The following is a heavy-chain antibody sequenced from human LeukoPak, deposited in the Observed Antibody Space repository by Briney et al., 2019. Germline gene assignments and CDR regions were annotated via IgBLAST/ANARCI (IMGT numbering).Heavy chain of an antibody. J-gene: IGHJ4*02. Sequence: PGGSLRLSCAASGFTVSSNYMSWVRQAPGKGLEWVSVIYSGGSTYYADSVKGRFTISRDNSKNTLYLQMNSLRAEDTAVYYCARKKSYYYDSSGSIDYWGQGTLVTVSS. D-gene: IGHD3-22*01. CDR3: ARKKSYYYDSSGSIDY. CDR2: IYSGGST. V-gene: IGHV3-53*01. CDR1: GFTVSSNY.